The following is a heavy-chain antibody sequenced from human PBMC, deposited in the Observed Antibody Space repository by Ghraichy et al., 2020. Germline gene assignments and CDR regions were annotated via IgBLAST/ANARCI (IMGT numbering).Heavy chain of an antibody. Sequence: SETLSLTCAVSGGSISSGGYSWSWIRQPPGKGLEWIVYIYHSGSTYYNPSLKSRVTISVDRSKNQFSLKLSSVTAADTAVYYCARVHLRDGGNVFYFDYWGQGTLVTVSS. J-gene: IGHJ4*02. CDR3: ARVHLRDGGNVFYFDY. CDR2: IYHSGST. D-gene: IGHD4-23*01. CDR1: GGSISSGGYS. V-gene: IGHV4-30-2*01.